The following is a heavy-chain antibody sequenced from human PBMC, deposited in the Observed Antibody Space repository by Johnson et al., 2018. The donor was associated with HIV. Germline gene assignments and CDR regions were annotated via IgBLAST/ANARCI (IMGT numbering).Heavy chain of an antibody. D-gene: IGHD5-18*01. CDR3: ARDRVVTVDTAMGYDAFDI. V-gene: IGHV3-23*04. CDR1: GFTFSSYA. J-gene: IGHJ3*02. Sequence: VQLVESGGGLVQPGGSLRLSCAASGFTFSSYAMSWVRQAPGKGLEWVSAISGSGGSTYYADSVKGRFTISRDNSKNTLYLQMNSLRAEDTALYYCARDRVVTVDTAMGYDAFDIWGQGTMVTVSS. CDR2: ISGSGGST.